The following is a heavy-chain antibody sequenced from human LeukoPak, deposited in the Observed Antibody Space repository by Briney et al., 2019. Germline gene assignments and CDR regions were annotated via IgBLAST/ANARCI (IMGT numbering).Heavy chain of an antibody. CDR3: ARDHSGWRQNWFDP. Sequence: GGSLRLSCAASGFTFSSYEMNWVRQAPGKGLEWVSYISSSGSTIYYADSVKGRFTISRDNAKNSLYLQMNSLRAEDTAVYYCARDHSGWRQNWFDPWGQGTLVTVSS. J-gene: IGHJ5*02. D-gene: IGHD6-19*01. V-gene: IGHV3-48*03. CDR2: ISSSGSTI. CDR1: GFTFSSYE.